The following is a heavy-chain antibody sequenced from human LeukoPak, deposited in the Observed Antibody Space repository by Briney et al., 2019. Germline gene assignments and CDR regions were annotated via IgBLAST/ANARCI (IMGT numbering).Heavy chain of an antibody. D-gene: IGHD3-10*01. CDR3: ARGGGARPDY. CDR2: ISSSSSDI. CDR1: GFTFSSYG. V-gene: IGHV3-48*02. Sequence: AGGSLRLSCTASGFTFSSYGMNWLRQAPGKGLKWVSYISSSSSDINYADSVKGRFTISRDNAKNSLFLQMKSLRDEDTAMYYCARGGGARPDYWGQGTLVTVSS. J-gene: IGHJ4*02.